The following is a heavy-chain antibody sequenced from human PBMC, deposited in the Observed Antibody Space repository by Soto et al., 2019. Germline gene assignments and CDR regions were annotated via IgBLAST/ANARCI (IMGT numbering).Heavy chain of an antibody. J-gene: IGHJ6*02. CDR1: GYSFTSYW. D-gene: IGHD3-22*01. Sequence: PGESLKISCKGSGYSFTSYWISWVRQMPGKGLEWMGRIDPSDSYTNYSPSFQGHVTISADKSISTAYLQWSSLKASDTAMYFCLRLMASSGPSDYYYYGMDVWGQGTTVTVSS. CDR2: IDPSDSYT. V-gene: IGHV5-10-1*01. CDR3: LRLMASSGPSDYYYYGMDV.